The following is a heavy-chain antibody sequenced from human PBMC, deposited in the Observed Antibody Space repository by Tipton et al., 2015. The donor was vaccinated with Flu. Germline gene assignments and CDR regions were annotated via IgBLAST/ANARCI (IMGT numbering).Heavy chain of an antibody. CDR2: VYPSGST. V-gene: IGHV4-61*02. CDR1: GGSISSGSYY. CDR3: ARVIRMTMIRGIRDPYYFDF. J-gene: IGHJ4*02. Sequence: LSCTVSGGSISSGSYYWTWIRQPAGKGLEWIGRVYPSGSTNYNPSLKSRVTISVDTSKNQFSLTLTSVTAADTAVYFCARVIRMTMIRGIRDPYYFDFWGQGMLVTVSS. D-gene: IGHD3-10*01.